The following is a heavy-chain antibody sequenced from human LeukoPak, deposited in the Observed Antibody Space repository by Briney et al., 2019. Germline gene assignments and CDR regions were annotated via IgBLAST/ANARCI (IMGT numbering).Heavy chain of an antibody. CDR1: GFTFSSYA. Sequence: GGSLRLSCAASGFTFSSYAMSWVRQAPGKGLEWVSVISAGGSRYYVDSVKGRFIISRDNSKNTLYFQINSLTAEDTAVYYCARGRFDSDYWGQGTLVTVSS. V-gene: IGHV3-23*01. CDR3: ARGRFDSDY. D-gene: IGHD3-9*01. CDR2: ISAGGSR. J-gene: IGHJ4*02.